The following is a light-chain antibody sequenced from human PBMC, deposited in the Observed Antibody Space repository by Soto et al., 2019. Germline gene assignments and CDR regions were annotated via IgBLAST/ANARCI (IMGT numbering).Light chain of an antibody. Sequence: EIVLTQSPGTLSLSPGERATLSCRASQSVSSSYLAWYPQKPGQAPRQLIYGASSRATGIPDRFSGSGSGTVFPLTITRLEPEDFAVYYCQHYRTSFGGGTRVEIK. CDR3: QHYRTS. CDR2: GAS. J-gene: IGKJ4*01. V-gene: IGKV3-20*01. CDR1: QSVSSSY.